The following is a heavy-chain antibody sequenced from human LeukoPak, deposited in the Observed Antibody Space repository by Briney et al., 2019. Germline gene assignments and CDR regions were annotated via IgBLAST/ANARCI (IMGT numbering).Heavy chain of an antibody. D-gene: IGHD5-12*01. J-gene: IGHJ4*02. CDR2: ISSSSATI. CDR3: ARDSDRGSDY. Sequence: GGSLRLSCVTSGFTFSDYYMSWIRQAPGRGLGWISDISSSSATIYYADSVRGRFTVSRDNAKKSLYLHMNSVRAEDTAVYYCARDSDRGSDYWGQGTLVTVSS. CDR1: GFTFSDYY. V-gene: IGHV3-11*04.